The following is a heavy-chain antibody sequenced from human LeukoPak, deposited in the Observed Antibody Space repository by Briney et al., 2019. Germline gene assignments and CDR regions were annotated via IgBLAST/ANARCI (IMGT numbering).Heavy chain of an antibody. D-gene: IGHD2-15*01. J-gene: IGHJ4*02. CDR1: GFTSSSYA. V-gene: IGHV3-23*01. CDR2: ISGSGGST. CDR3: AKDKYCSGGSCVDY. Sequence: GGSLRLSCAASGFTSSSYAMSWVRQAPGKGLEWVSAISGSGGSTYYADSVKSRFTISRDNSKNTLYLQMNSLRAEDTAVYYCAKDKYCSGGSCVDYWGQGTLVTVSS.